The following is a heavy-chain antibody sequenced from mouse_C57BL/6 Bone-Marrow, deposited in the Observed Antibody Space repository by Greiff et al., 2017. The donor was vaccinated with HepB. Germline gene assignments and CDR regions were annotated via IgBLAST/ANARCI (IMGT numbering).Heavy chain of an antibody. D-gene: IGHD2-3*01. CDR1: GFSLTSYG. Sequence: QVQLQQSGPGLVQPSQSLSITCTVSGFSLTSYGVHWVRQPPGKGLEWLGVIWSGGSTDYNAAFISRLSISKDNSKSQVFFKMNSLQADDTAIYYCAIWLLQGYYYAMDYWGQGTSGTVSS. J-gene: IGHJ4*01. V-gene: IGHV2-4*01. CDR2: IWSGGST. CDR3: AIWLLQGYYYAMDY.